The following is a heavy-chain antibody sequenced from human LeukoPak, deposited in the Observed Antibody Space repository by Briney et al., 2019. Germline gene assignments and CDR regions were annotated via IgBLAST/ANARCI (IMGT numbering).Heavy chain of an antibody. CDR2: IYYSGST. V-gene: IGHV4-59*01. D-gene: IGHD6-19*01. Sequence: PGGSLRLSCAASGFTFSDYYMSWIRQPPGKGLEWIGYIYYSGSTNYNPSLKSRVTISVDTSKNQFSLKLSSVTAADTAVYYCARDPGASGWYDDWGQGTLVTVSS. CDR3: ARDPGASGWYDD. CDR1: GFTFSDYY. J-gene: IGHJ5*02.